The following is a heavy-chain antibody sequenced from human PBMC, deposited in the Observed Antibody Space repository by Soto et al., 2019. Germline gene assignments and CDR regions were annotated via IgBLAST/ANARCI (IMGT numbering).Heavy chain of an antibody. V-gene: IGHV1-69*13. CDR1: GGTFSSYA. J-gene: IGHJ4*02. Sequence: SVKVSCKASGGTFSSYAISWVRQAPGQGLEWMGGIIPIFGTANYAQKFQGRVTITADESTSTAYMELSSLRSEDTAVYYCARVGPVSERSGYLNYWGQGTLVTVSS. D-gene: IGHD3-3*01. CDR2: IIPIFGTA. CDR3: ARVGPVSERSGYLNY.